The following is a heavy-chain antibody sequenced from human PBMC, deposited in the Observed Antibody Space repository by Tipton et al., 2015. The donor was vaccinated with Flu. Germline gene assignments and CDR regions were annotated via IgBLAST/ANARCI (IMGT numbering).Heavy chain of an antibody. CDR2: IYHSGST. Sequence: TLSLTCTVSGDSISDYYWSWIRQTPGKGLEWIGYIYHSGSTNYNPSLKSRVTISVDTSKNQFSLRLSSVTAADTAVYYCAKIGYCSSTPCYYNWFDPWGQGTLVTVSS. J-gene: IGHJ5*02. D-gene: IGHD2-2*03. CDR3: AKIGYCSSTPCYYNWFDP. V-gene: IGHV4-59*01. CDR1: GDSISDYY.